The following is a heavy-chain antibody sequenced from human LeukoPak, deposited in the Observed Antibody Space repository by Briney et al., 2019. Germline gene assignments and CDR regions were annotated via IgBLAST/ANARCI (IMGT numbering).Heavy chain of an antibody. D-gene: IGHD3-22*01. Sequence: GGSLRLSCAVSGITLSNYGMSWVRQARGKGLEWVAGISGSGGGTYYADSVKGRFTISRDNPKNTLYLQMNSLRAEDTAVYFCAKRGVVIRVILVGFHKEAYYFDSWGQGALGTVSS. J-gene: IGHJ4*02. CDR2: ISGSGGGT. V-gene: IGHV3-23*01. CDR3: AKRGVVIRVILVGFHKEAYYFDS. CDR1: GITLSNYG.